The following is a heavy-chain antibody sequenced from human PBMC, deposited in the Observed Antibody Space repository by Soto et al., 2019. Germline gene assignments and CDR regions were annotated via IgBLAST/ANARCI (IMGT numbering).Heavy chain of an antibody. CDR1: GFTFGSYA. CDR2: ISYDGSNK. V-gene: IGHV3-30-3*01. D-gene: IGHD6-19*01. J-gene: IGHJ6*02. CDR3: ARDRRSKQWLVGMRYYYYYGMDV. Sequence: GGSLRLSCAASGFTFGSYAMHWVRQAPGKGLEWVAVISYDGSNKYYADSVKGRFTISRDNSKNTLYLQMNSLRAEDTAVYYCARDRRSKQWLVGMRYYYYYGMDVWAQGTKVTVSS.